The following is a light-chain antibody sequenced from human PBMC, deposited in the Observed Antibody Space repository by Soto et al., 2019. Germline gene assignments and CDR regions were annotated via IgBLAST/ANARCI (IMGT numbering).Light chain of an antibody. CDR2: LGS. Sequence: DIVMTQSPLSLPVTPGEPASISCRSSQSLLHSNGYNYLDWYLQKPGQSPQLLIYLGSNRASGVPDRFSGSGSGKDFTLKISRVEAEDVGVYYCMQALQTPYTFGQGTKVDIK. V-gene: IGKV2-28*01. J-gene: IGKJ2*01. CDR1: QSLLHSNGYNY. CDR3: MQALQTPYT.